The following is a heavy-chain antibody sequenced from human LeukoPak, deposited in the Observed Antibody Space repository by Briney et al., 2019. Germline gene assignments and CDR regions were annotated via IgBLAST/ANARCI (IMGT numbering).Heavy chain of an antibody. Sequence: GGSLRLSCAASGFTFSAYWMHWVRQVPGKGLVWVSRINNDGTATFFADSVKGRFTISRDNAKNTLYLQMDSLRAEDTAMYYCARVGHGGVGAFDIWGQGTMVTVSS. D-gene: IGHD2-8*02. J-gene: IGHJ3*02. CDR1: GFTFSAYW. CDR3: ARVGHGGVGAFDI. V-gene: IGHV3-74*01. CDR2: INNDGTAT.